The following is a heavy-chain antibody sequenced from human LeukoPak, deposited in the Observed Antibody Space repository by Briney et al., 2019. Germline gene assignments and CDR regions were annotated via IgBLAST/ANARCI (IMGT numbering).Heavy chain of an antibody. V-gene: IGHV1-3*01. CDR1: GYTFTSYA. CDR2: INAGNGNT. J-gene: IGHJ6*02. D-gene: IGHD6-19*01. CDR3: ARVGVAGTFYYGMDV. Sequence: ASVTVSCKASGYTFTSYAMHWVRQAPGQRLEWMGWINAGNGNTKYSQKFQGRVTITRDTSASTAYMELSSLRSEDTAVYYCARVGVAGTFYYGMDVWGQGTTVTVSS.